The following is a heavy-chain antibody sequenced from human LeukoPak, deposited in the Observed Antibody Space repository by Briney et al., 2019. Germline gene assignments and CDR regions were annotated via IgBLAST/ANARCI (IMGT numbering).Heavy chain of an antibody. CDR3: ARGSGVGYDFWSGYRRDYYYYYMDV. CDR2: IIPIFGTA. J-gene: IGHJ6*03. V-gene: IGHV1-69*13. Sequence: ASVKVSCKASGGTFSSYAISWVRQAPGQGLEWMGGIIPIFGTANYAQKFQGRVTITADESTSTAYMELSSLRSEDTAVYYCARGSGVGYDFWSGYRRDYYYYYMDVWGKGTTVTVSS. CDR1: GGTFSSYA. D-gene: IGHD3-3*01.